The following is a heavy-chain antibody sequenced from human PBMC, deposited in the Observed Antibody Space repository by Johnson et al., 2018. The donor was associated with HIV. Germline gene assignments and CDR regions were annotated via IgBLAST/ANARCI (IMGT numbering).Heavy chain of an antibody. D-gene: IGHD1-26*01. CDR2: ISGSGGST. CDR3: ARVLLGATYSGSYYGAFDI. J-gene: IGHJ3*02. CDR1: GFTFSSYA. Sequence: VQLLESGGGLVQPGGSLRLSCAASGFTFSSYAMSWVRQAPGKGLEWVSAISGSGGSTYYADSVKGRFTSSRDNSKNTLYLQMNSLRAEETAVYYCARVLLGATYSGSYYGAFDIWGQGTMVTVSS. V-gene: IGHV3-23*01.